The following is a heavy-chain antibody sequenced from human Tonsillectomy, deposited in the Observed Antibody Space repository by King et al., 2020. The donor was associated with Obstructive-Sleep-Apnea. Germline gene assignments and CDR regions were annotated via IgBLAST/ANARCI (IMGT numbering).Heavy chain of an antibody. J-gene: IGHJ5*02. Sequence: QLVQSGAEVKKPGSSVKVSCKASGGTFSSYAISWVRQAPGQGLEWRVGSIPIFGTANYAQKFQGRVTITADESPSTAYMELSALRSEDTAGYYCARTAVAGPGGWFDPWGQGTLVTVSS. CDR1: GGTFSSYA. CDR3: ARTAVAGPGGWFDP. V-gene: IGHV1-69*01. CDR2: SIPIFGTA. D-gene: IGHD6-19*01.